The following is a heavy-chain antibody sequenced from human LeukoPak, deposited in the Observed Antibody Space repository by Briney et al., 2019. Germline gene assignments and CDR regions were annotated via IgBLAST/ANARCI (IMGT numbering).Heavy chain of an antibody. V-gene: IGHV3-20*01. CDR2: INWNGGST. CDR1: GFTFDDYG. Sequence: GGSLRLSCAASGFTFDDYGMSWVRQAPGKGLEWVSGINWNGGSTGYAGSVKGRFTISRDNAKNSLYLQMNSLRAEDTALYHCARVDCSSTSCYSFLGYFDYWGQGTLVTVSS. D-gene: IGHD2-2*01. J-gene: IGHJ4*02. CDR3: ARVDCSSTSCYSFLGYFDY.